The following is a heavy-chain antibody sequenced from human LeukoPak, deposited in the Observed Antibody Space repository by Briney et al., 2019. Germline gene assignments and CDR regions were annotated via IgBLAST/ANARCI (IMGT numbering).Heavy chain of an antibody. Sequence: GGSLRLSCAASGFTFSTYTMNWVRQAPGKGLEWVSYITTTSTTKLYADSVKGRFTISRDNAKNSLYLQMNSLRAEDTAFYYCAKDIRRGYYGSGSPHDYWGQGTLVTVSS. V-gene: IGHV3-48*04. CDR3: AKDIRRGYYGSGSPHDY. J-gene: IGHJ4*02. CDR2: ITTTSTTK. D-gene: IGHD3-10*01. CDR1: GFTFSTYT.